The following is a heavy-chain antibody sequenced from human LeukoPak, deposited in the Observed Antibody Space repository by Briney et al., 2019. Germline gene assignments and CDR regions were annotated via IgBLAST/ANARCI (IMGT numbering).Heavy chain of an antibody. J-gene: IGHJ5*02. CDR1: GYTFTSYY. D-gene: IGHD4-11*01. V-gene: IGHV1-2*02. CDR2: INPNSGGT. Sequence: ASVKVSCKASGYTFTSYYMHWVRQAPGQGLEWMGWINPNSGGTNYAQKFQGRVTMTRDTSISTAYMELSRLRSDDTAVYYCARDSPSTVTTFSDWFDPWGQGTLVTVSS. CDR3: ARDSPSTVTTFSDWFDP.